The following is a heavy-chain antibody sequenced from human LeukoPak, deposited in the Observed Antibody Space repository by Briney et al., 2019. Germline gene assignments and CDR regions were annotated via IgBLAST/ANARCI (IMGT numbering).Heavy chain of an antibody. J-gene: IGHJ3*02. CDR3: ARPSALYSCGHDAFDI. CDR2: IKEDGSER. V-gene: IGHV3-7*01. Sequence: PGGSLRLSCEGSAFIFSGHWMNWVRQTPGKGLEWVASIKEDGSERQYVDSVKGRFTISRDDAKTSVYLQMTSLRVDDTAIYYCARPSALYSCGHDAFDIWGQGTLVTVSS. D-gene: IGHD5-18*01. CDR1: AFIFSGHW.